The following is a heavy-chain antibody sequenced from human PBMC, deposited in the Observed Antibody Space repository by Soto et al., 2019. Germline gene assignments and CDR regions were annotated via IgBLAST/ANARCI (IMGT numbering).Heavy chain of an antibody. Sequence: GGSLRLSCAASGITLRNCGMHWVRQAPGKGLEWVAVIWYDETTKYYVDSVEGRFTISRDNSKNTLYLQWSSLKASDTAMYYCARAYYYDSSGYYYYYYGMDVWGQGTTVTVSS. V-gene: IGHV3-33*01. J-gene: IGHJ6*02. CDR1: GITLRNCG. CDR3: ARAYYYDSSGYYYYYYGMDV. D-gene: IGHD3-22*01. CDR2: IWYDETTK.